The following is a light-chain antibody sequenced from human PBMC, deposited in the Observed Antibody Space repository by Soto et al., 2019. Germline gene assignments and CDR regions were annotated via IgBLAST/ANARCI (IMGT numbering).Light chain of an antibody. CDR1: QGIINY. J-gene: IGKJ3*01. CDR2: GAS. Sequence: IQLTQSPSSLSASMGDRVTITCRASQGIINYLAWYQQKPGKAPKLLIYGASTLQGGVPSRFSGSGSVTDFTLTVSSLQPEDLATYYSQQLFMYPPTFGPGTKVDIK. CDR3: QQLFMYPPT. V-gene: IGKV1-9*01.